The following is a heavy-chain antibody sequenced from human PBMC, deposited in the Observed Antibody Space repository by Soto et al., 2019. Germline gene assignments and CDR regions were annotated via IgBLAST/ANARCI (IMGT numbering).Heavy chain of an antibody. V-gene: IGHV3-23*01. CDR1: GFIFNNYA. Sequence: PGGSLRLSCAASGFIFNNYAMNWVRQAPGEGLQWVAGVSASGVSTYYADSVKGRFIISRDNSKNTLFLQMNSLRAEDTAIYYCAKVTIRPYYFDYWGLGTLVTVSS. J-gene: IGHJ4*02. D-gene: IGHD1-1*01. CDR2: VSASGVST. CDR3: AKVTIRPYYFDY.